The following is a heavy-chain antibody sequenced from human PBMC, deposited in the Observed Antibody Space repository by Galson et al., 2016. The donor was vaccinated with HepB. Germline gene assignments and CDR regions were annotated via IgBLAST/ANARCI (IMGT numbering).Heavy chain of an antibody. Sequence: PALVKPTQTLTLTCSFSSVTTKRVGVGWIRQPPGKALEWLALIYWDEDKRYNPSLKSRLTITRDTSKNQVVLTMTNMDPVDTATYYCAHVRDGLELYFDSWGQGTLVTVSS. CDR3: AHVRDGLELYFDS. V-gene: IGHV2-5*02. D-gene: IGHD1-1*01. J-gene: IGHJ4*02. CDR1: SVTTKRVG. CDR2: IYWDEDK.